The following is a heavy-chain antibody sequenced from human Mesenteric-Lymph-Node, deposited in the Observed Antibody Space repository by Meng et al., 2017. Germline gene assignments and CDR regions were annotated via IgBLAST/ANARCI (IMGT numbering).Heavy chain of an antibody. D-gene: IGHD5-18*01. J-gene: IGHJ4*02. CDR3: ARDLRYSYGPAHPY. CDR2: ISGSGGST. Sequence: GESLKISCAASGFTFSSYAMSWVRQAPGKGLEWVSAISGSGGSTYYADSVRGRFTISRDTSKSTLYLQMKSLRPEDTAVYYCARDLRYSYGPAHPYWGQGTLVTVSS. V-gene: IGHV3-23*01. CDR1: GFTFSSYA.